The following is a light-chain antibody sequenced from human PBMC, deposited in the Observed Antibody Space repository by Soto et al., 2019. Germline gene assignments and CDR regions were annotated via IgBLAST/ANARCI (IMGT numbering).Light chain of an antibody. CDR3: QQYGNSPIT. V-gene: IGKV3D-20*01. Sequence: DIALTQSPATLSLSPGERATLSCGASQSVSSSRLAWYQQKPALAPRLLIYDASSRATGIPDRFSGSGSGTDFTLTISRLEPEDFAVYYCQQYGNSPITFGQGTRLEIK. J-gene: IGKJ5*01. CDR2: DAS. CDR1: QSVSSSR.